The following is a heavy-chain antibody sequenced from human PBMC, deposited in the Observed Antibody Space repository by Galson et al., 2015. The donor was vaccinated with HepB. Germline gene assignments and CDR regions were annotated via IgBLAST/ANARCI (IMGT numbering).Heavy chain of an antibody. CDR1: GFTFSSYS. D-gene: IGHD2-2*02. Sequence: SLRLSCAASGFTFSSYSMNWVRQAPGKGLEWVSSISSSSSYIYYADSVKGRFTISRDNAKNSLYLQMNSLRAEDTAVYYCASQFVVVPAAIPIDYWGQGTLVTVSS. V-gene: IGHV3-21*01. CDR2: ISSSSSYI. J-gene: IGHJ4*02. CDR3: ASQFVVVPAAIPIDY.